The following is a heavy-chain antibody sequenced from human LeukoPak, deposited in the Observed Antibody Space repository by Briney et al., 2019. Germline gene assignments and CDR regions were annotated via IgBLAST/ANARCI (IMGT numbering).Heavy chain of an antibody. V-gene: IGHV4-59*08. D-gene: IGHD6-6*01. CDR2: IYYTGST. CDR3: ARHRAYSSSSPFDY. J-gene: IGHJ4*02. CDR1: GGSISSLY. Sequence: PSETLSLTCAVSGGSISSLYWSWIRQPPGKGLEWIGYIYYTGSTNYNPSLTSRVTIFVDMSKNQFSLRLSSVTAADAAVYYCARHRAYSSSSPFDYWGQGTLVTVSS.